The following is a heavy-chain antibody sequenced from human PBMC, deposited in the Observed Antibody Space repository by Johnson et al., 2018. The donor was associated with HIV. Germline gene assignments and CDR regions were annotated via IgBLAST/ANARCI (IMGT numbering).Heavy chain of an antibody. CDR3: ARACRDGYTCDAFDI. CDR2: LFSGGST. V-gene: IGHV3-66*01. D-gene: IGHD5-24*01. Sequence: VQLVESGGGLVQPGGSLRLSCAASGFTVSSYYMSWVRQAPGKGLEWVSVLFSGGSTYYADSVKGRFTISRDNSKNTLYLQMNSLRAEDTAVYYCARACRDGYTCDAFDIWGQWTMVTVSS. CDR1: GFTVSSYY. J-gene: IGHJ3*02.